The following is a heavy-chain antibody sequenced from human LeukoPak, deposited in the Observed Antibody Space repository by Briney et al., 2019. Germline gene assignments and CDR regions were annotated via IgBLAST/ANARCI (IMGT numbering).Heavy chain of an antibody. CDR1: GYTLTELS. CDR3: ATGEHSVVAARSTFDY. J-gene: IGHJ4*02. D-gene: IGHD6-6*01. CDR2: FDPEDGET. Sequence: ASVKVSCKVSGYTLTELSMHWVRQAPGKGLEWVGGFDPEDGETIYAQKFQGRVTMTEDTSTDTAYMELSSLRSEDTAVYYCATGEHSVVAARSTFDYWGQGTLVTVSS. V-gene: IGHV1-24*01.